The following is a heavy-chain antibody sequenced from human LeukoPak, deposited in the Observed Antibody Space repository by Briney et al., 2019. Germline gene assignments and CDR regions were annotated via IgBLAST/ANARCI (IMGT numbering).Heavy chain of an antibody. V-gene: IGHV4-34*01. CDR1: GGSFSGYY. J-gene: IGHJ5*02. CDR2: INHSGST. CDR3: ARRRPEYDILTDGKFGTSDNWFDP. D-gene: IGHD3-9*01. Sequence: SETLSLTCAVYGGSFSGYYWSWIRQPPGKGLEWIGEINHSGSTNYNPSLKSRVTISVDTSKNQFSLKLSSVTAADTAVYYCARRRPEYDILTDGKFGTSDNWFDPWGQGTLVTVSS.